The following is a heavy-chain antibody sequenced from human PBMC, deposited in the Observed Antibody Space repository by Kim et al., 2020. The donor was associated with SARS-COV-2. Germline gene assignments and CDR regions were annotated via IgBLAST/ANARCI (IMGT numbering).Heavy chain of an antibody. Sequence: GGSLRLSCAASGFTFSSYSMNWVRQAPGKGLEWVSSISSSSSYIYYADSVKGRFTISRDNAKNSLYLQMNSLRAEDTAVYYCARGFGGLRRRAELNFDYWGQGTLVTVSS. CDR1: GFTFSSYS. CDR2: ISSSSSYI. D-gene: IGHD3-16*01. CDR3: ARGFGGLRRRAELNFDY. J-gene: IGHJ4*02. V-gene: IGHV3-21*01.